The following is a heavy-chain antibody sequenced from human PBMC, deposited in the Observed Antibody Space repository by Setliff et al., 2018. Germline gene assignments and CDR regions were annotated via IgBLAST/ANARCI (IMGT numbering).Heavy chain of an antibody. D-gene: IGHD6-13*01. CDR1: GFTFSDCY. J-gene: IGHJ4*02. V-gene: IGHV3-7*03. CDR2: IKQDGREK. Sequence: GGSLRLSCAASGFTFSDCYMSWLRQTPEKGLEWVANIKQDGREKNYADSVKGRFTISRDNVRSSLFLQMNSLRVEDTAVYYCAREPWQQLVVDYWGQGTLVTVSS. CDR3: AREPWQQLVVDY.